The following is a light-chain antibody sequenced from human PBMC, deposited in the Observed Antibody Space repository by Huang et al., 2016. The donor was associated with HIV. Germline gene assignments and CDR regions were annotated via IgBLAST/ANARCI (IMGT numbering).Light chain of an antibody. CDR2: AAA. J-gene: IGKJ3*01. Sequence: IQMTQSPSSLSASVGDSITITCRASQCIRNDLGWYQQNTGKAPKPLIYAAATLKSGVPSRFSGSGACTDFILNISSLQPEDFATYYCLQDYTYPLTFGPGTKVDIK. V-gene: IGKV1-6*01. CDR1: QCIRND. CDR3: LQDYTYPLT.